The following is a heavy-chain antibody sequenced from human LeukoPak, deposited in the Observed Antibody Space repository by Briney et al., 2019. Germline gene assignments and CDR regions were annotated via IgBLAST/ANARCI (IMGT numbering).Heavy chain of an antibody. V-gene: IGHV5-51*01. CDR1: GYRFTSYW. Sequence: GESLKISCKGSGYRFTSYWIGWVRQVPGKGLEWMGIIYPGDSDTRYRPSFQGQVTISADKSITTAYLQWSSLKASDTAIYYCARADYDSSGYYYLDYWGQGTLVTVSS. D-gene: IGHD3-22*01. CDR3: ARADYDSSGYYYLDY. J-gene: IGHJ4*02. CDR2: IYPGDSDT.